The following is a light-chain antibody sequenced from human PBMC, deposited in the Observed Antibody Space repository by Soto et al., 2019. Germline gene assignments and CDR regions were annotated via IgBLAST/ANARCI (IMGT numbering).Light chain of an antibody. CDR1: QSVSSN. V-gene: IGKV3-15*01. J-gene: IGKJ4*01. CDR2: SAS. Sequence: EIVVTQSPGTLSVSPGERATLSCRASQSVSSNLAWYQQKPGQAPRLLIYSASTRATGIPARFSGSGSGTEFTLTISSLQSEDFAVYYCQQYNNWLSFGGGNKVEIK. CDR3: QQYNNWLS.